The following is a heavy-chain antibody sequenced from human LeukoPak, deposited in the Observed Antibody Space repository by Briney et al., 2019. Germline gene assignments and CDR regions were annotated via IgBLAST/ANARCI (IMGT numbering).Heavy chain of an antibody. D-gene: IGHD6-19*01. J-gene: IGHJ1*01. Sequence: SETLSLTCAVYGGSFSGYYWSWIRQPPGKGLEWIGEINHSGSTNYNPSLKSRVTISVDTSKNQFSLKLSSVTAADTAVYYCARAVAGRAEYFQHWGQGTLVTVSS. CDR2: INHSGST. CDR3: ARAVAGRAEYFQH. CDR1: GGSFSGYY. V-gene: IGHV4-34*01.